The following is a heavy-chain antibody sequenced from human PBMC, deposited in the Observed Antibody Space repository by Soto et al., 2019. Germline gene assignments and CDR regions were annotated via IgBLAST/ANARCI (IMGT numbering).Heavy chain of an antibody. CDR2: IDWNSGTI. Sequence: EVQLVESGGGLVQPGRSLRLSCAASGFTFDDYAMHWVRQAPGKGLEWVSGIDWNSGTITYAESVKGRFTISRDNAKNSLYLQMDSLRTEDTALYYCAKARGYRYYYYYYMDVWGKGTTVTVSS. CDR1: GFTFDDYA. CDR3: AKARGYRYYYYYYMDV. V-gene: IGHV3-9*01. J-gene: IGHJ6*03. D-gene: IGHD5-12*01.